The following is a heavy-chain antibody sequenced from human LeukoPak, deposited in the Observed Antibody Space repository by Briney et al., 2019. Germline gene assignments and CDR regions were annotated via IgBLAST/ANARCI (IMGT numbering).Heavy chain of an antibody. CDR3: TLIQGWGSGNYYLDY. CDR1: GFSISNDW. J-gene: IGHJ4*02. D-gene: IGHD3-10*01. CDR2: VKSRGAGETT. Sequence: GGSLRLSCAASGFSISNDWMSWVRQAPGKGLEWVGRVKSRGAGETTDYAAPVKGRFTISRDDSKNTLYLQMNSLKTEDTAVYYCTLIQGWGSGNYYLDYWGQGTLVTVSS. V-gene: IGHV3-15*01.